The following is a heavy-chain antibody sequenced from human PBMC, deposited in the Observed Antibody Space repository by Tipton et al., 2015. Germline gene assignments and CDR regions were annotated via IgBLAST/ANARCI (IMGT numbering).Heavy chain of an antibody. J-gene: IGHJ6*02. CDR1: DFTFTTYG. D-gene: IGHD3-3*01. CDR3: ARSVGVVNYQSAMDV. Sequence: SLRLSCEASDFTFTTYGMHWVRQAPGKGLEWVALVSYDGGAKHHAASGRGRFTISRDNYKKTLYLQMNNLRAEDTAVYYSARSVGVVNYQSAMDVWGQGTAVTVAS. V-gene: IGHV3-30*03. CDR2: VSYDGGAK.